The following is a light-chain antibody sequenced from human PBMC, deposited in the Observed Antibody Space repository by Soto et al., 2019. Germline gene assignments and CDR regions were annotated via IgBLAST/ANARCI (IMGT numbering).Light chain of an antibody. CDR3: EQDDNRIPIT. V-gene: IGKV1-33*01. CDR2: DAS. Sequence: IQMTQSPSSLSAAVGDRVTITCQARQDITKNLNWYQQKPRKAPKLLIYDASSLQTGTPSRFSGCRPSSHSTSTNSGPQTKDVAKYYDEQDDNRIPITFGHATRVYIK. CDR1: QDITKN. J-gene: IGKJ5*01.